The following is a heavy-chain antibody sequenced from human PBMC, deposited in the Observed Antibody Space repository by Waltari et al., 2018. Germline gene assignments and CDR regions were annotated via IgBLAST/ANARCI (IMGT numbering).Heavy chain of an antibody. J-gene: IGHJ5*02. CDR3: ARVTGYSSSRKRLDP. Sequence: CAASGFTFSSYSMNWVRQAPGKGLEWVSYISSSSSTIYYADSVKGRFTISRDNAKNSLYLQMNSLRAEDTAVYYCARVTGYSSSRKRLDPWGQGTLVTVSS. V-gene: IGHV3-48*04. CDR2: ISSSSSTI. D-gene: IGHD6-13*01. CDR1: GFTFSSYS.